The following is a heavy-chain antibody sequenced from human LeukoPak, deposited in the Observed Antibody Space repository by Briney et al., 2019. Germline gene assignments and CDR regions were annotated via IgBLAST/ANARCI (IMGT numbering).Heavy chain of an antibody. CDR3: ARAGHSGSYQYYFDY. J-gene: IGHJ4*02. Sequence: ASVKVSCKASGYTFTGYYMHWVRQAPGKGREWMGWINHNSGDTNYAQKFQGRATLTRERSISTAYMELSRLRSDDTAVYYCARAGHSGSYQYYFDYWGQGTLVTVSS. CDR1: GYTFTGYY. D-gene: IGHD1-26*01. CDR2: INHNSGDT. V-gene: IGHV1-2*02.